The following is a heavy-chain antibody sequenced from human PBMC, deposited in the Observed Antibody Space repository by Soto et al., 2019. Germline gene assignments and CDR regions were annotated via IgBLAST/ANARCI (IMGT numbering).Heavy chain of an antibody. Sequence: PSETLSLTCTVSGGSISSSSYYWGWIRQPPGKGLEWIGSMDYSGNTYYNPSLKSRATISVDTSKNQFSLKLSSVTAADMAVYYCAGLRLSTIFGVVVNWFDPWGQGTLVTVSS. CDR1: GGSISSSSYY. CDR3: AGLRLSTIFGVVVNWFDP. D-gene: IGHD3-3*01. CDR2: MDYSGNT. J-gene: IGHJ5*02. V-gene: IGHV4-39*01.